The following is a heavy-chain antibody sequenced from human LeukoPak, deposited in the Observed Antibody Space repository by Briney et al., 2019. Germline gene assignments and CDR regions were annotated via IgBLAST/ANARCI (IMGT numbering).Heavy chain of an antibody. CDR3: AKEVGGYSRKGAEYFQH. J-gene: IGHJ1*01. CDR1: GFTFSSYG. Sequence: PGGSLRLSCAASGFTFSSYGMHWVRQAPGKGLEWVAFIRYDGSNKYYADSVKGRFTISRDNSKNTLYLQMNSLRAGDTAVYYCAKEVGGYSRKGAEYFQHWGQGTLVTVSS. CDR2: IRYDGSNK. V-gene: IGHV3-30*02. D-gene: IGHD6-13*01.